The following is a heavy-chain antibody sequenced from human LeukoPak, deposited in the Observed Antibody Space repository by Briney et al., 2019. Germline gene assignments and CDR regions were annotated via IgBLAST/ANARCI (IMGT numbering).Heavy chain of an antibody. Sequence: PSETLSLTCTVSGGSISSSSYYWGWIRQPPGKGLEWIGSIYYSGSTYYNPSLKSRATISVDTSKNQFSLKLSSVTAADTAVYYCARRAYCGGDCYNFGYWGQGTLVTVSS. D-gene: IGHD2-21*02. V-gene: IGHV4-39*01. J-gene: IGHJ4*02. CDR1: GGSISSSSYY. CDR2: IYYSGST. CDR3: ARRAYCGGDCYNFGY.